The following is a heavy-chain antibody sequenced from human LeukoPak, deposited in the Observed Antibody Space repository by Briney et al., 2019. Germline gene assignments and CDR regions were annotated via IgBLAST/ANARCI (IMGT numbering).Heavy chain of an antibody. D-gene: IGHD6-13*01. J-gene: IGHJ4*02. CDR3: AKATRQQLGGNYFDY. CDR2: ISGSGGST. V-gene: IGHV3-23*01. CDR1: GFTFSSYA. Sequence: GGSLRLSCAASGFTFSSYAMSWVRQAPGKGLEWVSAISGSGGSTYYADSVKGRFTISRDNSKNTLYLQMNSLRAEDTAVYYCAKATRQQLGGNYFDYWGQGTLVTVSS.